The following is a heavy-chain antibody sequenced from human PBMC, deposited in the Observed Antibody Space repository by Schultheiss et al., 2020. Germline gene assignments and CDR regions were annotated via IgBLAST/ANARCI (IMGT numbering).Heavy chain of an antibody. CDR2: ISYDGSAK. CDR3: ARTRSETCGGDCYRWFDP. V-gene: IGHV3-30*03. CDR1: GFTFSSYS. J-gene: IGHJ5*02. Sequence: GGSLRLSCAASGFTFSSYSMNWVRQAPGKGLEWLAVISYDGSAKYYADSVKGRFTISRDNSKNTLYLQMNSLRAEDTALYHCARTRSETCGGDCYRWFDPWGQGTLVTVSS. D-gene: IGHD2-21*02.